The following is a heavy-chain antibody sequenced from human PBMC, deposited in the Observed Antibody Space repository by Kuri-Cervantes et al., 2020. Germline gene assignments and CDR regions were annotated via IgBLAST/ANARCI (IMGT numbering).Heavy chain of an antibody. Sequence: ASVKVSCKASGGTFSSYTISWVRQAPGQGLEWMGWISAYNGNTNYAQKLQGRVTMTTDTSTSTAYMELRSLRSDDTAVYYCARVPNLKLGVDYWGQGTLVTVSS. CDR1: GGTFSSYT. CDR2: ISAYNGNT. J-gene: IGHJ4*02. V-gene: IGHV1-18*01. CDR3: ARVPNLKLGVDY. D-gene: IGHD1-26*01.